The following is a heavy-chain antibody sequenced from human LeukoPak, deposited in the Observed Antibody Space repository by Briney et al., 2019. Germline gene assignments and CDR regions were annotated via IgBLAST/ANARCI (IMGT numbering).Heavy chain of an antibody. CDR2: ISGSDAGT. Sequence: GGSLRLSCAASGFTFSSIAMSWVRQAPDKGLEWVSTISGSDAGTYYADSVKGRFTISRDNSKNTLYLQMNSLRAEDTAIYYCAKERSFGTWLGDYWGQGTLVTVSS. CDR1: GFTFSSIA. D-gene: IGHD2/OR15-2a*01. J-gene: IGHJ4*02. V-gene: IGHV3-23*01. CDR3: AKERSFGTWLGDY.